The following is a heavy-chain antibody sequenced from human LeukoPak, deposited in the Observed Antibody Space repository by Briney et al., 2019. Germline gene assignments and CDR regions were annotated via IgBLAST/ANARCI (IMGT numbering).Heavy chain of an antibody. D-gene: IGHD6-19*01. Sequence: ASVKVSCKASEYTFTGYYMHWVRQAPGQGLEWMGWINPNSGGTNYAQKFQGRVTMTRDTSISTAYMELSRLRSDDTAVYYCARLAVAGIYYFDYWGQGTLVTVSS. CDR3: ARLAVAGIYYFDY. CDR1: EYTFTGYY. J-gene: IGHJ4*02. CDR2: INPNSGGT. V-gene: IGHV1-2*02.